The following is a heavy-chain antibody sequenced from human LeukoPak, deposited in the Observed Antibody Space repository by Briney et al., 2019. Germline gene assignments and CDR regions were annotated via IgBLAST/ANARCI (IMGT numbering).Heavy chain of an antibody. CDR2: IYCSGRT. CDR1: GGSISSGGYY. J-gene: IGHJ2*01. CDR3: ARDRSSSPGYFDL. Sequence: PSQTLSLTCTVSGGSISSGGYYWSWIRQHPGKGLEWIGYIYCSGRTYYNPSLKSRVTISVDTSKNQFSLKLSSVTAADTAVYYCARDRSSSPGYFDLWGRGTLVTVSS. V-gene: IGHV4-31*03. D-gene: IGHD6-6*01.